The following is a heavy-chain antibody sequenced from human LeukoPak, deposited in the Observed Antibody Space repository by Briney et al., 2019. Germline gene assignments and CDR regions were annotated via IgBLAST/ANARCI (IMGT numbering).Heavy chain of an antibody. D-gene: IGHD5-24*01. CDR3: ARHRDGYNRPLDY. Sequence: WIRQPPGKGLEWIGSLHYSGSTYHNPSLKSRITISADTSNNQFSLKLSSEAAADTAVYYCARHRDGYNRPLDYWGQGTLVTVSS. J-gene: IGHJ4*02. V-gene: IGHV4-39*01. CDR2: LHYSGST.